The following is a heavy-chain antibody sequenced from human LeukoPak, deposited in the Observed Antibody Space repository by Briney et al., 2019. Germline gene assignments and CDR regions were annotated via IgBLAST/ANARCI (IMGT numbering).Heavy chain of an antibody. D-gene: IGHD3-22*01. CDR1: GGSISSYY. V-gene: IGHV4-59*01. J-gene: IGHJ3*02. Sequence: SETLSLTCTVSGGSISSYYWSWIRQPPGKGLEWIGYIYYSGSTNYNPSLKSRVTISVDTSKNQFSLKLSSVTAADTAVYYCARGYYDSSGYYYGGLDAFDIWGQGTMVTVSS. CDR3: ARGYYDSSGYYYGGLDAFDI. CDR2: IYYSGST.